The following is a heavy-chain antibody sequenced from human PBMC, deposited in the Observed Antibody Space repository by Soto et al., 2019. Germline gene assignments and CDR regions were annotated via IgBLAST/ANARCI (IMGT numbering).Heavy chain of an antibody. V-gene: IGHV1-18*01. CDR3: AREEAYCSGGSCYGGTWFDP. Sequence: GASVKVSCKASGYAFTSYGISWVRQAPGQGLEWMGWISAYNGNTNYAQKLQGRVTMTTDTSTSTAYMELSSLRSEDTAVYYCAREEAYCSGGSCYGGTWFDPWGQGTLVTVSS. CDR1: GYAFTSYG. J-gene: IGHJ5*02. D-gene: IGHD2-15*01. CDR2: ISAYNGNT.